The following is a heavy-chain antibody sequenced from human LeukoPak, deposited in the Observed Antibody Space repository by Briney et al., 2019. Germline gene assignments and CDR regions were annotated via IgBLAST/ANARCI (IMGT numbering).Heavy chain of an antibody. D-gene: IGHD2-15*01. V-gene: IGHV3-7*01. CDR3: ARRKVVVAASTDAFDI. J-gene: IGHJ3*02. CDR2: IKQDGSEK. Sequence: GGSLRLSCAASGSTFSSYWMSWVRQAPGKGLEWVANIKQDGSEKYYVDSVKGRFTISRDNAKNSLYLQMNSLRAEDTAVYYCARRKVVVAASTDAFDIWGQGTMVTVSS. CDR1: GSTFSSYW.